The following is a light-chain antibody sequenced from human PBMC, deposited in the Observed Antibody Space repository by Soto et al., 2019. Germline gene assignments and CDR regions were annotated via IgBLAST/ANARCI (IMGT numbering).Light chain of an antibody. CDR3: SSSTSTSTYL. CDR2: SVS. J-gene: IGLJ1*01. CDR1: SSDVGAYNS. V-gene: IGLV2-14*03. Sequence: QSALTQPAYVSGSPGQSITISCTGTSSDVGAYNSVSWYQQHPDKAPKLIIYSVSYRSSGVSDRCSGSKSDNTASLTISGLHTEDEADYYCSSSTSTSTYLFVTGTKLTVL.